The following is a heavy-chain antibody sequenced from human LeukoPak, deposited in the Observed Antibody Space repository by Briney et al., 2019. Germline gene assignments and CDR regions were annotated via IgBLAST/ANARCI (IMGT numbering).Heavy chain of an antibody. D-gene: IGHD3-10*01. Sequence: ASVKVSCKASGGTFSSYAISWVRQAPGQGLEWMGRIIPIFGIANYAQKFQGRVTITADKSTSTAYMELSGLRSEDTAVYYCARDNTMAIGLVDYWGQGTLVTVSS. CDR1: GGTFSSYA. J-gene: IGHJ4*02. CDR2: IIPIFGIA. V-gene: IGHV1-69*04. CDR3: ARDNTMAIGLVDY.